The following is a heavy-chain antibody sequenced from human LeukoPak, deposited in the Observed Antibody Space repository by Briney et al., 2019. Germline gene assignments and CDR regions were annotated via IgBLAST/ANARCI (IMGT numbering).Heavy chain of an antibody. Sequence: SETLSLTCTVSGGSIRNSSFFWGWVRQSPGKGLERIASIYYSGSTNYNPSLKSRVTISVDTSKNQFSLKLSSVTAADTAVYYCARDSYYYDSSGYSAFDIWGQGTMVTVSS. CDR3: ARDSYYYDSSGYSAFDI. J-gene: IGHJ3*02. CDR1: GGSIRNSSFF. CDR2: IYYSGST. D-gene: IGHD3-22*01. V-gene: IGHV4-39*07.